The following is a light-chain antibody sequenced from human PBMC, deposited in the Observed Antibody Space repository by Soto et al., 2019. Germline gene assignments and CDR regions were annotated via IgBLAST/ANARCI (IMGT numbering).Light chain of an antibody. CDR1: SSNIGNNY. J-gene: IGLJ1*01. Sequence: QYALTQPPSVSAAPGQKVTISCSGSSSNIGNNYVSWYQQLPGTAPKLLIYDNNKRPSGIPDRFSGSKSGTSATPGITGLQTGDEADYYCGTWDSSLSAYVFGTGTKLTVL. CDR2: DNN. CDR3: GTWDSSLSAYV. V-gene: IGLV1-51*01.